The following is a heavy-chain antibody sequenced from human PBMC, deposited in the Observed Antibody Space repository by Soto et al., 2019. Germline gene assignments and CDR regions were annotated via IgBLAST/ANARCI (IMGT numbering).Heavy chain of an antibody. J-gene: IGHJ4*02. CDR1: GYSFTSYW. V-gene: IGHV5-51*01. Sequence: PGESLKISCKGSGYSFTSYWIGWGRQMPGKGLEWMGMIYPGDSDTRYRPSFQGQVTISADKSISTAYLPWSSLKASAPAMSYCARRQLEREGYFDYWGQGTLVTVSS. CDR2: IYPGDSDT. CDR3: ARRQLEREGYFDY. D-gene: IGHD1-1*01.